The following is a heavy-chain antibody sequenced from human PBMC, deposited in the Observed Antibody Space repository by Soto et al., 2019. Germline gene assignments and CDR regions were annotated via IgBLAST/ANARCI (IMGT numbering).Heavy chain of an antibody. Sequence: GMNLIRQTQEKGLEWVSSISSTSSYTHYSDSVKGRFTISRDNANNSLFLQMNSLRADVSARYYWARGLELGGSFRGQG. J-gene: IGHJ1*01. V-gene: IGHV3-21*01. CDR3: ARGLELGGSF. CDR2: ISSTSSYT. D-gene: IGHD2-15*01. CDR1: G.